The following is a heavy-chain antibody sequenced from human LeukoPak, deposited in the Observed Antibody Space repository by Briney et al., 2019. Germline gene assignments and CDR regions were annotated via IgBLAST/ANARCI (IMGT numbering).Heavy chain of an antibody. J-gene: IGHJ4*02. D-gene: IGHD3-22*01. CDR1: GFTFDDYG. CDR3: ARGVYYYDSSGPFDY. Sequence: GGSLRLSWAASGFTFDDYGMSWVRQAPGKGLGWVSGINWNGGSTGYADSVKGRFTISRDNAKNSLYLQMNSLRAEDTALYYCARGVYYYDSSGPFDYWGQGTLVTVSS. CDR2: INWNGGST. V-gene: IGHV3-20*04.